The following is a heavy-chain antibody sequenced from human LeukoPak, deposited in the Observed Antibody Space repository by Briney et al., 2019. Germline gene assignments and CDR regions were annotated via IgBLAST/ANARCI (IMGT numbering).Heavy chain of an antibody. V-gene: IGHV4-4*07. J-gene: IGHJ3*02. Sequence: SETLSLTCTVSGGSISSYYWSWIRQPVGKGLESIGRIHTSGITNYNPSLKSRVTISVDTSKNQFSLKLSSVTAADTAVYYCARDSGDYTGAFDIWGQGTMVTVSS. CDR3: ARDSGDYTGAFDI. CDR2: IHTSGIT. D-gene: IGHD4-17*01. CDR1: GGSISSYY.